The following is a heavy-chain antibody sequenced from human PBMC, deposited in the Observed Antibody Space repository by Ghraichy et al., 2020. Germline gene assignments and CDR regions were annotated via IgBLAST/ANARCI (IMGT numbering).Heavy chain of an antibody. J-gene: IGHJ4*02. D-gene: IGHD3-16*02. Sequence: GGSLRLSCAASRFTFGNHWMTWVRQAPGKGLEWVANIKSDGSEKYFADSVKGRFTISRDNAENSLYLQMNSLRAEDTAVYYCAMCDGSNWASYPLTYCGQESLAVVSS. CDR2: IKSDGSEK. CDR1: RFTFGNHW. V-gene: IGHV3-7*01. CDR3: AMCDGSNWASYPLTY.